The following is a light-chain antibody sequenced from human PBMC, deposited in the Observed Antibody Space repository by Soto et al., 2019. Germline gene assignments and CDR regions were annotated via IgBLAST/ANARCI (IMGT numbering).Light chain of an antibody. CDR1: SSDVGGYNY. V-gene: IGLV2-8*01. CDR2: EVS. J-gene: IGLJ2*01. CDR3: GSYADSNTGL. Sequence: QSALTQPPSASGSPGQSVTISCTGTSSDVGGYNYVSWYQQHPGKAPKLTIYEVSKRPSGVPDRFSGSKSGNTASLTVSGLQAEDEADYYCGSYADSNTGLFGGGTKLTVL.